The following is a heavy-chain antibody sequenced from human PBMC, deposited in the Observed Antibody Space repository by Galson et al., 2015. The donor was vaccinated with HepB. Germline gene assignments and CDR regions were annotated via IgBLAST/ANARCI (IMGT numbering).Heavy chain of an antibody. Sequence: SVKVSCKASGGTFSSYAISWVRQAPGQGLEWMGRIIPILGIANYAQKFQGRVTITADKSTTTAYMELSSLRSEDTAVYYCARVPHYYGPGGLHYWGQGTLVTVSS. CDR3: ARVPHYYGPGGLHY. D-gene: IGHD3-10*01. J-gene: IGHJ4*02. CDR2: IIPILGIA. CDR1: GGTFSSYA. V-gene: IGHV1-69*04.